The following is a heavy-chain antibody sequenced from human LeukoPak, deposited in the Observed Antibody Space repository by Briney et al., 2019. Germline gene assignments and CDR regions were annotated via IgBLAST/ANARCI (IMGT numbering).Heavy chain of an antibody. J-gene: IGHJ4*02. D-gene: IGHD1/OR15-1a*01. CDR1: GYTFTGYY. V-gene: IGHV1-2*02. CDR2: INPNSGGT. CDR3: ARPPARSGNNPLFDY. Sequence: ASVKVSCKASGYTFTGYYMHWVRQAPGQGLEWMGWINPNSGGTNYAQKFQGRVTMTRDTSISTAYMELSRLRSDDTAVYYCARPPARSGNNPLFDYWGQGTLVTVSS.